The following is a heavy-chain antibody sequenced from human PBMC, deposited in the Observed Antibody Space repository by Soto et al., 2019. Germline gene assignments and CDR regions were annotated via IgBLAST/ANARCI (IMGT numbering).Heavy chain of an antibody. CDR2: IIPIFGTA. V-gene: IGHV1-69*13. Sequence: GASVKVSCKASGGTFSSYAISWVRQAPGQGLEWMGGIIPIFGTANYAQKFQGRVTITADESTSTAYMELSSLRSEDTAVYYCARSGGVVVTYWYNWFDPWGQGTLVTVSS. CDR1: GGTFSSYA. D-gene: IGHD3-22*01. CDR3: ARSGGVVVTYWYNWFDP. J-gene: IGHJ5*02.